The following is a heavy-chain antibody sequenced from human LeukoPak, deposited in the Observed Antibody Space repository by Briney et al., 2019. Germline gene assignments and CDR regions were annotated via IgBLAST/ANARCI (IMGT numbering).Heavy chain of an antibody. CDR1: GGSFSGYY. CDR3: ARADRQYYYDSSGYLDY. D-gene: IGHD3-22*01. Sequence: SETLSLTCAVYGGSFSGYYWSWIRQPPGKGLEWIGEINHSGSTNYNPSLKSRVTISVDTSKNQFSLKLSSVTAADTAVYYCARADRQYYYDSSGYLDYWGQGTLVTVSS. CDR2: INHSGST. J-gene: IGHJ4*02. V-gene: IGHV4-34*01.